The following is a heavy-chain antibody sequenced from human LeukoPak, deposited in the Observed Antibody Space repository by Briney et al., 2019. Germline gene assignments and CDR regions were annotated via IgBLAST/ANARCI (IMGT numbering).Heavy chain of an antibody. V-gene: IGHV3-48*03. CDR2: ISSSGSTI. CDR1: GFTFSSYE. Sequence: PGGSLRLSCAASGFTFSSYEMNWVRQAPGKGLEWVSYISSSGSTIYYADSVKGRFTISRDNAKNSLYLQMNSLRAEDTAVYYCARGNYYGSGSYYNVFDYWGQGTLVIVSS. CDR3: ARGNYYGSGSYYNVFDY. D-gene: IGHD3-10*01. J-gene: IGHJ4*02.